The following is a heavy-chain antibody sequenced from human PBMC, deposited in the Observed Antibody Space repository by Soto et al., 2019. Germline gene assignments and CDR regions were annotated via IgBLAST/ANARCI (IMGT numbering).Heavy chain of an antibody. D-gene: IGHD2-15*01. Sequence: EVQLLESGGGLVQPRGSLRLSCAASGLTVNDYAMSWARQAPGKGLEWVSSISESGIGTYYADSVKGRFTISRDNSKNTLYLQMNGLTAEDTAVYFFAKDKYDRDIDHWFSEFWGPGTLVTVSS. CDR3: AKDKYDRDIDHWFSEF. CDR2: ISESGIGT. CDR1: GLTVNDYA. J-gene: IGHJ4*02. V-gene: IGHV3-23*01.